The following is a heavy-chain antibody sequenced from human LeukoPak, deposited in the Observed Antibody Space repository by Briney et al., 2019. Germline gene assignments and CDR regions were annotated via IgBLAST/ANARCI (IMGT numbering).Heavy chain of an antibody. CDR2: IYSSGST. D-gene: IGHD4-11*01. J-gene: IGHJ4*02. CDR1: GGSISGYY. V-gene: IGHV4-59*01. Sequence: SETLSLTCTVSGGSISGYYWSWIRQPPGKGLEWIGYIYSSGSTNYNPSLKSRVTISIDTSKNQFSLKLSSVTAADTAVYYCAREGTPVTHFDYWGQGTLVTVSS. CDR3: AREGTPVTHFDY.